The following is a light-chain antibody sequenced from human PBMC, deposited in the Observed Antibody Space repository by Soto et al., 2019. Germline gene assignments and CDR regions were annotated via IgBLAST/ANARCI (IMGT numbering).Light chain of an antibody. CDR2: DVT. Sequence: QSALTQPASVSGSPGQSITISCTGTRSDVGGFNFVSWYQQHPGKAPKVMIYDVTDRPSGVSNRFSGSKSGNTASLTISGLQAEDEADYYCCSYTISSTYVFGTGTQLTVL. CDR3: CSYTISSTYV. CDR1: RSDVGGFNF. J-gene: IGLJ1*01. V-gene: IGLV2-14*01.